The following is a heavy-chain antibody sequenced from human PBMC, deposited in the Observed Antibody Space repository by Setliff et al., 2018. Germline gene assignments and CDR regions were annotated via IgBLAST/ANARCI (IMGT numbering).Heavy chain of an antibody. V-gene: IGHV4-59*01. D-gene: IGHD3-22*01. CDR1: GGSFTTYY. CDR2: IYYSGST. CDR3: AREYYYARSRNFDY. Sequence: NPSETLSLTCTVSGGSFTTYYWSWIRQSPGKGLEWIGYIYYSGSTNYNPSLKSRVSISVDTSKNQFSLRLTSVTAADTAVYYCAREYYYARSRNFDYWGQGTLVTVSS. J-gene: IGHJ4*02.